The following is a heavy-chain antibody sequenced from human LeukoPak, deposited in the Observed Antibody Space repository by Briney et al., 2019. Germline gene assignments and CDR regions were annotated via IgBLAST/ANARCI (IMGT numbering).Heavy chain of an antibody. CDR1: GGSFSGYY. V-gene: IGHV4-39*01. CDR3: ARQRIRIAVAGRWYFDY. J-gene: IGHJ4*02. Sequence: SETLSLTCAVYGGSFSGYYWGWIRQPPGKGLEWIGSIYYSGSTYYNPSLKSRVTISVDTSKNQFSLKLSSVTAADTAVYYCARQRIRIAVAGRWYFDYWGQGTLVTVSS. D-gene: IGHD6-19*01. CDR2: IYYSGST.